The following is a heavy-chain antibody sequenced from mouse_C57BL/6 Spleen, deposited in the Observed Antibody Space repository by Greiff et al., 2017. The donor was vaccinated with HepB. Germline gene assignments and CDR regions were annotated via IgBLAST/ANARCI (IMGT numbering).Heavy chain of an antibody. Sequence: QVELQQPGTELVKPGASVKLSCKASGYTFTSYWMHWVKQRPGQGLEWIGNINPSNGGTNYNEKFKSKATLTVDKSSSTAYMQLSSLTSEDSAVYYCARDDLGGSAMDYWGQGTSVTVSS. CDR2: INPSNGGT. V-gene: IGHV1-53*01. D-gene: IGHD2-12*01. CDR1: GYTFTSYW. J-gene: IGHJ4*01. CDR3: ARDDLGGSAMDY.